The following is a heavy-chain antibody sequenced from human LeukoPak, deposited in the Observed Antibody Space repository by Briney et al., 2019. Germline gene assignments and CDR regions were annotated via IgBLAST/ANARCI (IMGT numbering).Heavy chain of an antibody. CDR1: GYTFTNYA. J-gene: IGHJ4*02. CDR2: INAGNGNT. Sequence: ASVKVSCKASGYTFTNYAIHWVRQAPGQRLEWMGWINAGNGNTKYSQKFQGRVTISRDTSASTAYMKLSSLRSEDTAVYYCARDRGVTMVRGIIDSFDYWGQGTLVTVSS. D-gene: IGHD3-10*01. V-gene: IGHV1-3*01. CDR3: ARDRGVTMVRGIIDSFDY.